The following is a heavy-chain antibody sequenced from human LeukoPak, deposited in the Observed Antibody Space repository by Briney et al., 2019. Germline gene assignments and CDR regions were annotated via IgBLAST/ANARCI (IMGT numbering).Heavy chain of an antibody. V-gene: IGHV1-2*02. CDR1: GYTFTGYY. CDR3: ASDFRVAAHAIILYYYYYMDV. CDR2: INPNSGGT. J-gene: IGHJ6*03. Sequence: ASVKVSCKASGYTFTGYYMHWVLQAPGQGLEWMGWINPNSGGTNYAQKFQGRVTMTRDTSISTAYMELSRLRSDDTAVYYCASDFRVAAHAIILYYYYYMDVWGKGTTVTVSS. D-gene: IGHD2-15*01.